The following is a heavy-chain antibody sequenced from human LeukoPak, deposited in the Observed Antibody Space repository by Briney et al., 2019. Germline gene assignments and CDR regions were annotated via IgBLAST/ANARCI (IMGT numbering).Heavy chain of an antibody. CDR3: ARRPSGPTMPFDY. CDR2: MNPNSGNT. Sequence: GASVKVSCKASGYTFTSYDINWVRQATGQGLEWMGWMNPNSGNTGYAQKFQGRVTITRDTSASTAYMELSSLRSEDTAVYYCARRPSGPTMPFDYWGQGTLVTVSS. J-gene: IGHJ4*02. V-gene: IGHV1-8*01. D-gene: IGHD5-12*01. CDR1: GYTFTSYD.